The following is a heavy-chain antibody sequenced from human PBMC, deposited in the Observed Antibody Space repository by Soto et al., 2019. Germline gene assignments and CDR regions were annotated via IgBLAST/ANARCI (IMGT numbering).Heavy chain of an antibody. CDR2: MSNSGST. D-gene: IGHD2-15*01. J-gene: IGHJ2*01. CDR1: GASISSYY. V-gene: IGHV4-59*08. Sequence: QVQLQESGPGLVRPSETLSLTCTVSGASISSYYWTWVRQPPGKGLEWIGYMSNSGSTNYNPSFKSRVTISGDTSKTQLSLKLSSVTAADTAVYYCVRHATDHRGNAEDWYFDLWGRGTLVTVSS. CDR3: VRHATDHRGNAEDWYFDL.